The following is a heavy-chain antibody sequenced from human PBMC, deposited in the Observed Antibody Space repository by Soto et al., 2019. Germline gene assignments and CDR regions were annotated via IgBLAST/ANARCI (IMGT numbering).Heavy chain of an antibody. J-gene: IGHJ6*02. V-gene: IGHV3-30*18. CDR2: ISYDGSNK. CDR1: GFTFSSYG. CDR3: AKDLEALDV. Sequence: GGSLRLSCAASGFTFSSYGMHWVRQAPGKGLEWVAVISYDGSNKYYADSVKGRFTISRDNSKNTLYLQMNSLRAEDTAVYYCAKDLEALDVWGQGTTVTVSS. D-gene: IGHD1-1*01.